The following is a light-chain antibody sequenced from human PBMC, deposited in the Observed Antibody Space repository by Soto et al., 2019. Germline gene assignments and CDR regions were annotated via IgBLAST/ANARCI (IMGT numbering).Light chain of an antibody. CDR3: LQDYNYFS. J-gene: IGKJ5*01. CDR2: AAS. Sequence: AIQMTQSPSSLSASVGNRITITCRASQGIRNDLGWYQQKPGKAPKLLIYAASILQTGVPSRFNGSGFGTDFTLTISSLQPEDFATYYCLQDYNYFSFGQGTRLEIK. V-gene: IGKV1-6*01. CDR1: QGIRND.